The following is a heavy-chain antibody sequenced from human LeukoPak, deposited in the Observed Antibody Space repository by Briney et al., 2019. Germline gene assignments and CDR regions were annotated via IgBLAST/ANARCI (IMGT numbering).Heavy chain of an antibody. CDR2: IHRDGGMT. J-gene: IGHJ6*03. CDR3: VRETGTIGYYMDV. D-gene: IGHD2-15*01. Sequence: GGSLRLSCAASGFTFTGNSMHGVRQGPGKGLVWVARIHRDGGMTRYADSVEGRFTISRDNAKNTLYLQMNSLRAEDTAIYYCVRETGTIGYYMDVWGKGTTVTVSS. V-gene: IGHV3-74*01. CDR1: GFTFTGNS.